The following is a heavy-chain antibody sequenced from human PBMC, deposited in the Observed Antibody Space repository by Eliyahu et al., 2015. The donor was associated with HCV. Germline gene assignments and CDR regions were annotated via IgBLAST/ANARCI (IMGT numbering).Heavy chain of an antibody. Sequence: QVQLVQSGAEVKKPGSSXXVSCKASGGTFSSYTISWVRQAPGQGLEWMGGIFPIVTTTNXGHNFRDRVTLTADKSTDTAYMELSGLTSEDTAMYFCARGIDGHFDLWGRGTVVTVSS. D-gene: IGHD2-15*01. CDR1: GGTFSSYT. CDR2: IFPIVTTT. J-gene: IGHJ2*01. CDR3: ARGIDGHFDL. V-gene: IGHV1-69*08.